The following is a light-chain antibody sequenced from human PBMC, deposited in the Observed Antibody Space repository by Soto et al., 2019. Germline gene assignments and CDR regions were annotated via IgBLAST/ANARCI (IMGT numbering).Light chain of an antibody. J-gene: IGLJ3*02. Sequence: QAVVTQEPSLTVSPGGTVTLTCGSSTGAVTSGHYPYWFQQKPGQAPRALIFDTSNKHSWTPARFSGSLLGDKAALTLSGAQPEDEAEYYCLLSYGGPRVFGGGTKLTVL. CDR3: LLSYGGPRV. CDR1: TGAVTSGHY. CDR2: DTS. V-gene: IGLV7-46*01.